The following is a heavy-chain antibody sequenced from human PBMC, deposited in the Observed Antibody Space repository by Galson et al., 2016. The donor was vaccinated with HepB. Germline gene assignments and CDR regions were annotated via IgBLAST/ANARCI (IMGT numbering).Heavy chain of an antibody. CDR2: ISSNGGST. V-gene: IGHV3-64D*09. CDR3: VKDRAPSIAAGDY. J-gene: IGHJ4*02. Sequence: SLRLSCAASGFTFSSYAMHWVRQAPGRGLEYVSAISSNGGSTYYADSVKGRFTISRDNSKNTLYLQTSSLRAEDTAVYYCVKDRAPSIAAGDYWGQGTLVTVSS. D-gene: IGHD6-6*01. CDR1: GFTFSSYA.